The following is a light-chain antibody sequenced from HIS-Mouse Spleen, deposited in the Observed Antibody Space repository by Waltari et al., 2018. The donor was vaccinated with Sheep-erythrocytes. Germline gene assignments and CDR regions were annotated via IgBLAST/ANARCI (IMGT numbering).Light chain of an antibody. J-gene: IGLJ1*01. CDR2: EDN. CDR1: SGSIDSNY. Sequence: NFMLTQPHSVSESPGKTVTISCTRSSGSIDSNYVQWYQQRPGSAPTTVIYEDNQRPSGVPDRFSGSIDSSSNSASLTISGLKTEDEADYYCQSYDSSNYVFGTGTKVTVL. V-gene: IGLV6-57*04. CDR3: QSYDSSNYV.